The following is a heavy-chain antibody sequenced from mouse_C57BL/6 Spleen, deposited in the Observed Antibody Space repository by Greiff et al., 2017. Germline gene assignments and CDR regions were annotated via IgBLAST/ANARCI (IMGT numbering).Heavy chain of an antibody. J-gene: IGHJ3*01. D-gene: IGHD1-1*01. Sequence: VQLQQSGPELVKPGASVKISCKASGYTFTDYYMNWVKQSHGKSLEWIGDINPNNGGTSYNQKFKGKATLTVDKSSSTAYMELRSLTSEDSAVYYCARDYYGSSPYWGQGTLVTVSA. CDR2: INPNNGGT. CDR1: GYTFTDYY. V-gene: IGHV1-26*01. CDR3: ARDYYGSSPY.